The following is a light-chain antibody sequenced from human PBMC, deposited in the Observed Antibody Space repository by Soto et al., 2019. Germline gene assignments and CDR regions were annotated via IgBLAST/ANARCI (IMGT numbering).Light chain of an antibody. Sequence: EIVMTQSPAPLSVSPGERATLSCRASQRIDTSLAWYQQRPGQAPRLLLYNAATRATGIPARFSGRGFGTEFTLTISSLQSEDFALYYCQQYYKWPPFTFGSGTKVDI. V-gene: IGKV3-15*01. CDR2: NAA. CDR3: QQYYKWPPFT. J-gene: IGKJ3*01. CDR1: QRIDTS.